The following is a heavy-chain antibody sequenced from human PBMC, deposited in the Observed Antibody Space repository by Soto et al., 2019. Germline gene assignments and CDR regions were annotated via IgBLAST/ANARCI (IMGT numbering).Heavy chain of an antibody. D-gene: IGHD2-15*01. CDR1: GGSFSGYY. V-gene: IGHV4-34*01. J-gene: IGHJ4*02. CDR3: ARDIASYAYGEGY. Sequence: SETLSLTCGVNGGSFSGYYWNWIRQSPGKGLEWIGEIDHSGSTNYNPSLKSRVTILVETSKDQFSLKLSSVTAADTAVYYCARDIASYAYGEGYWGQGIQVTVSS. CDR2: IDHSGST.